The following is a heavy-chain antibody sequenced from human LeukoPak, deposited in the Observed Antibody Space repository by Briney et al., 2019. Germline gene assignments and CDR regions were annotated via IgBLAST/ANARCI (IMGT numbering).Heavy chain of an antibody. Sequence: GGSLRLSCVVSGFTFNRCWLNWVRQAPGKGLEWVAHINRDGRDKYYVDSVKCRFTISKDNAQISMYLQMNSLRVEDTAVYYCTSWGDTTAEYFQRWGQGTLVTVSS. D-gene: IGHD2-21*02. V-gene: IGHV3-7*01. J-gene: IGHJ1*01. CDR3: TSWGDTTAEYFQR. CDR2: INRDGRDK. CDR1: GFTFNRCW.